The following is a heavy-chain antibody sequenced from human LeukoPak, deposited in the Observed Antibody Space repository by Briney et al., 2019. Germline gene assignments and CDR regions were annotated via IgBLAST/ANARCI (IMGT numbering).Heavy chain of an antibody. CDR1: GGSISSSSYY. V-gene: IGHV4-39*07. D-gene: IGHD3-10*01. J-gene: IGHJ5*02. CDR3: ARAALWFGERWFDP. Sequence: PSETLSLTCTVSGGSISSSSYYWGWIRQPPGKGLEWIGEINHSGSTNYNPSLKSRVTISVDTSKNQFSLKLSSVTAADTAVYYCARAALWFGERWFDPWGQGTLVTVSS. CDR2: INHSGST.